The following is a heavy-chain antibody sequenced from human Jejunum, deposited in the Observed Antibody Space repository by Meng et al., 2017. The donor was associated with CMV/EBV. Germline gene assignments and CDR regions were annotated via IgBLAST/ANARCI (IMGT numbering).Heavy chain of an antibody. CDR3: TTPKYYYDTTGYYFPGYCGS. D-gene: IGHD3-22*01. J-gene: IGHJ4*02. CDR1: GFTVRKVW. CDR2: IKSENDGGTT. Sequence: EMQLVESGGGLVKPGGCLSLPCAALGFTVRKVWRSWGRQAPGKGLKWVGRIKSENDGGTTDYAAPVKGRFTISRDDSKSTLYLQMNSLKNEDTAVYYCTTPKYYYDTTGYYFPGYCGSWGQGTLVTVAS. V-gene: IGHV3-15*01.